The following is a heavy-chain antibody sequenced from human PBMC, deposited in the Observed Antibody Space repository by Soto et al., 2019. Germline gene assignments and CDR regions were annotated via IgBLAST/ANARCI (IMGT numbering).Heavy chain of an antibody. D-gene: IGHD4-17*01. CDR1: GFTFSSYG. CDR3: AKDAYGDSDGALDDY. Sequence: QVQLVESGGGVVQPGRSLRLSCAASGFTFSSYGMHWVRQAPGKGLEWVAVISYDGSNKYYADSVKGRFTISRDNSKNTLYLQMNSLRAEDTDVYYCAKDAYGDSDGALDDYWGQGTLVTVSS. V-gene: IGHV3-30*18. CDR2: ISYDGSNK. J-gene: IGHJ4*02.